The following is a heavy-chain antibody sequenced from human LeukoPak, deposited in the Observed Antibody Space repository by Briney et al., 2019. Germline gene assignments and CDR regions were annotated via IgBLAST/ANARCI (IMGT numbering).Heavy chain of an antibody. V-gene: IGHV4-30-2*01. Sequence: PSETLSLTCAVSGGSISSGGYSWSWIRQPPGKGLEWIGYIYHSGSTYYNPSLKSRVTISVGRSKNQFSLKLSSVTAADTAVYYCARDASAGDPPAYYFDYWGQGTLVTVSS. CDR1: GGSISSGGYS. D-gene: IGHD4-17*01. CDR2: IYHSGST. J-gene: IGHJ4*02. CDR3: ARDASAGDPPAYYFDY.